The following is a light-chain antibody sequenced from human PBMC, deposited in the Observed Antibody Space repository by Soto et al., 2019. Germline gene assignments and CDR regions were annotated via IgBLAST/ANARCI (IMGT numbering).Light chain of an antibody. CDR1: QSVGGSS. CDR2: DTS. CDR3: QQFSSYPLT. J-gene: IGKJ4*01. Sequence: IVLTQSPGTLSLSPGERATLSCRASQSVGGSSLAWYQQRPGQAPRLLIYDTSNRATGIPDRFSGSGSGTDFTLTISRLEPEDFAVYYCQQFSSYPLTFGGGTKVDIK. V-gene: IGKV3-20*01.